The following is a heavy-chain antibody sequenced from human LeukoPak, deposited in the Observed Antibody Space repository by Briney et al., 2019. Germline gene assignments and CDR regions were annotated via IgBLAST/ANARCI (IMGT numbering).Heavy chain of an antibody. J-gene: IGHJ4*02. CDR3: ATFGYDLEPYYDY. V-gene: IGHV1-18*01. CDR2: ISAYNGNT. D-gene: IGHD3-3*01. CDR1: GYTFTNYG. Sequence: ASVKVSCKASGYTFTNYGISWVRQAPGQGLEWMGWISAYNGNTNYAHQLRGRVTMTTDASTRTAYMELRSLRSDDTAVYYCATFGYDLEPYYDYWGQGTLVTVSS.